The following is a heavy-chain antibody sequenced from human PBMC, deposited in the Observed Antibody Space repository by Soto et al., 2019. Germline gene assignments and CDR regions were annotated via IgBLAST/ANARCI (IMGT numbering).Heavy chain of an antibody. J-gene: IGHJ4*02. D-gene: IGHD3-22*01. CDR3: ASQDKYYYDSSGYYREDY. CDR2: IYYSGST. Sequence: QVQLQESGPGLVKPSQTLSLTCTVSGGSISSGDYYWSWIRQPPGKGLVWIGYIYYSGSTYYNPSLKSRVTISVDTSKNQFSLKLSSVTAADTAVYYCASQDKYYYDSSGYYREDYWGPGTLVTVSS. CDR1: GGSISSGDYY. V-gene: IGHV4-30-4*01.